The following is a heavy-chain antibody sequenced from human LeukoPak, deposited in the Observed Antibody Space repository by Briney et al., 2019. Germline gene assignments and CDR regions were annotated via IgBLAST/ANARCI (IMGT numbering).Heavy chain of an antibody. V-gene: IGHV1-2*04. Sequence: ASVKVSCKASGYTFTGYYMHWVRQAPGQGLEWMGWINPNSGGTNYAQKFQGWVTMTRDTSISTAYLELSRLRSDVTAVYYCARGRRIAAASDGFDYWGQGTLVPVSS. CDR3: ARGRRIAAASDGFDY. CDR1: GYTFTGYY. J-gene: IGHJ4*02. D-gene: IGHD6-25*01. CDR2: INPNSGGT.